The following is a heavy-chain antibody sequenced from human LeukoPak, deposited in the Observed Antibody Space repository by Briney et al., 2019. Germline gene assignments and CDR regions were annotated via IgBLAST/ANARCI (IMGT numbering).Heavy chain of an antibody. CDR3: ATTILTGFKYYYYYGMDV. CDR2: ISGSGGST. D-gene: IGHD3-9*01. J-gene: IGHJ6*02. CDR1: GFTFSSYA. V-gene: IGHV3-23*01. Sequence: GGSLRLSCAASGFTFSSYAMSWVRQAPGKGLEWVSAISGSGGSTYYADSVKGRFTISRDNSKNTLYLQMNSLRAEDTAVYYCATTILTGFKYYYYYGMDVWGQGTTVTVSS.